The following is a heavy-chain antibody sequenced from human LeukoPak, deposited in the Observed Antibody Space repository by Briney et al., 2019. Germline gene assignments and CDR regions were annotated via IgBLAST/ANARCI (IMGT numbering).Heavy chain of an antibody. V-gene: IGHV3-11*04. D-gene: IGHD3-22*01. CDR2: TSSSGSTI. Sequence: TGGSLRLSCAASGFTFSDYYMSWIRQAPGKGLEWVSYTSSSGSTIYYADSVKGRFTISRDNAKNSLYLQMNSLRAEDTAVYYCASTYDSSGYYRNPPDYWGQGTLVTVSS. CDR1: GFTFSDYY. J-gene: IGHJ4*02. CDR3: ASTYDSSGYYRNPPDY.